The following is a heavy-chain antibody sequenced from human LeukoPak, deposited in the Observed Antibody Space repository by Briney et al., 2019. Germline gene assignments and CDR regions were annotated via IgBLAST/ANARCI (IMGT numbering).Heavy chain of an antibody. CDR2: ITGSGTNR. Sequence: QPGASLRLSCVASGFTFSNYAMSWVRQAPGKGLEWVSAITGSGTNRYYADSLKGRFTTSRGNSKNTVFLQMNSLRHEDTAIYYCVIWGDYDVLTGYYVPDYWGQGTLVTVAS. CDR3: VIWGDYDVLTGYYVPDY. V-gene: IGHV3-23*01. J-gene: IGHJ4*02. CDR1: GFTFSNYA. D-gene: IGHD3-9*01.